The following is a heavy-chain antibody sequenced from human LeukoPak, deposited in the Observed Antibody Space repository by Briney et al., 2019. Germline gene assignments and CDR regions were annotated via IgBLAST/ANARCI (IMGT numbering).Heavy chain of an antibody. CDR2: ISAYNGNT. CDR3: ARKGTFYYLEAPFDI. J-gene: IGHJ3*02. CDR1: GYTFTSYG. V-gene: IGHV1-18*01. D-gene: IGHD3-10*01. Sequence: GASVKVSCKASGYTFTSYGISWVRQAPGQGLEWMGWISAYNGNTNYAQKLQGRVTMTTDTSTSTAYMELRSLRSDDTAVYYCARKGTFYYLEAPFDIWGQGTMVTVSS.